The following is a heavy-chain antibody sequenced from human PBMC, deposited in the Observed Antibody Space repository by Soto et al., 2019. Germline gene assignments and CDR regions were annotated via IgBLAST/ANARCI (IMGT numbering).Heavy chain of an antibody. CDR2: ITHDGSNK. J-gene: IGHJ4*02. CDR1: GFTFSSYG. CDR3: ARHLAAAAPDY. D-gene: IGHD6-25*01. Sequence: PGGSLRLSCAASGFTFSSYGMHWVRQAPGKGLEWVAIITHDGSNKYYADSVKGRFTISRDNSKNTLYLQITSLRAEDTSVYYCARHLAAAAPDYWAQATLVTVSS. V-gene: IGHV3-30*03.